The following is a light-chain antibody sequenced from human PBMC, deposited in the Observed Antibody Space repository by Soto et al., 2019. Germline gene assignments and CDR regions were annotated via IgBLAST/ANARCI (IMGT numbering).Light chain of an antibody. V-gene: IGKV1-5*01. CDR2: DAS. CDR3: EDNGLYSSWT. CDR1: QNINAW. J-gene: IGKJ1*01. Sequence: DIHMSESPSSLSVSVGVRVTITCRTSQNINAWMAWYQQGPGQAPKMLIYDASTVQSGVPSRCSGSGSGTEFNVTISSLQPDDSATYYSEDNGLYSSWTFGQGTKVEIK.